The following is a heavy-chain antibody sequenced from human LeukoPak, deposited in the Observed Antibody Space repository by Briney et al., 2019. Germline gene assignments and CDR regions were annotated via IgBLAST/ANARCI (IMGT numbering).Heavy chain of an antibody. CDR2: IKQDGSEK. CDR3: AKDRVRGGTTDFDY. Sequence: GGSLRLSCAASGFTFSSYWMSWVRQAPGKGLEWVANIKQDGSEKYYVDSVKGRFTISRDNAKNSLYLQMNSLRAEDTAVYFCAKDRVRGGTTDFDYWGQGTLVTVSS. CDR1: GFTFSSYW. J-gene: IGHJ4*02. D-gene: IGHD1-7*01. V-gene: IGHV3-7*03.